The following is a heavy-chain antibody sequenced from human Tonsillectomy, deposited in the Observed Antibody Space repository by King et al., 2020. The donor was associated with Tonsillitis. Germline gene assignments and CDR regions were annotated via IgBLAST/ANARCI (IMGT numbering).Heavy chain of an antibody. J-gene: IGHJ6*03. CDR3: ARDSGYCSGGSCYGFYYYYMDV. Sequence: QVQLVQSGAEVKKPGSSVKVSCKTSVGTFINYAISWVRQAPGQGLEWMGRIISVLGIVNYAQKFQGSVTITAEKSTSTAYMGLGSLRSEETAVYYCARDSGYCSGGSCYGFYYYYMDVWGKGTTVTVSS. CDR2: IISVLGIV. CDR1: VGTFINYA. V-gene: IGHV1-69*04. D-gene: IGHD2-15*01.